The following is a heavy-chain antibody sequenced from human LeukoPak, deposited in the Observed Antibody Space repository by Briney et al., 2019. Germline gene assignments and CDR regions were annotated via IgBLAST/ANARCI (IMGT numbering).Heavy chain of an antibody. D-gene: IGHD3-10*01. CDR3: ARTKWPITMVRGVIMTNHYFDY. CDR1: GYSFSTHW. V-gene: IGHV5-51*01. CDR2: IYPGNSDT. Sequence: GESLKISCKGSGYSFSTHWIGWARQMPGKGLEWMAMIYPGNSDTTYRPSFQGQVTISADKSISTAYLQWSSLKASDTAMYYCARTKWPITMVRGVIMTNHYFDYWGQGTLVTVSS. J-gene: IGHJ4*02.